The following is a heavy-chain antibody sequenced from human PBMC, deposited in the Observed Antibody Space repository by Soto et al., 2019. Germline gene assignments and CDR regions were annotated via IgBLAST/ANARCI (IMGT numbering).Heavy chain of an antibody. Sequence: PSETLSLTCTVSGGSISSYYWSWIRQPPGKGLEWIGYIYYSGSTNYNPSLKSRVTISVDTSKNQFSLKLSSVTAADTAVYYCARQPRSISGYDSDWFDPWGQGTRVTVAS. D-gene: IGHD5-12*01. J-gene: IGHJ5*02. CDR1: GGSISSYY. CDR2: IYYSGST. CDR3: ARQPRSISGYDSDWFDP. V-gene: IGHV4-59*08.